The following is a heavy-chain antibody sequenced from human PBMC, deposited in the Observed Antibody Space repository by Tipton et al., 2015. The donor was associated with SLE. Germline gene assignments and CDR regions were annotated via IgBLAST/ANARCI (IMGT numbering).Heavy chain of an antibody. Sequence: SLRLSCAVSGITLSDYFMSWVRQAPGKGLEWVSIISSSGSSTQYADSVKGRFTISRDNAKNSLFLQMNSLRVEDTAVYYCALGFAANWGQGTLVTVSS. J-gene: IGHJ4*02. D-gene: IGHD3-16*01. CDR1: GITLSDYF. V-gene: IGHV3-11*04. CDR3: ALGFAAN. CDR2: ISSSGSST.